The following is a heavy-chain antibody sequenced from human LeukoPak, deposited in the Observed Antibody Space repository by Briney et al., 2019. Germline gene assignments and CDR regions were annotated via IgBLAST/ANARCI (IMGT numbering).Heavy chain of an antibody. Sequence: ASVKVSCKVSGYTLTELSMHWVRQAPGKGLEWMGGFDPEDGETTYAQKFQGRVTMTRNTSISTAYMELSSLRSEDTAVYYCASQIYDYGGKGAWFDYWGQGTLVTVSS. V-gene: IGHV1-24*01. CDR3: ASQIYDYGGKGAWFDY. D-gene: IGHD4-23*01. J-gene: IGHJ4*02. CDR2: FDPEDGET. CDR1: GYTLTELS.